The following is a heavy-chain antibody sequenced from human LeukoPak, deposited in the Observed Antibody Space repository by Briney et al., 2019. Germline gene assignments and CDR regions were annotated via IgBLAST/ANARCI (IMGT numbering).Heavy chain of an antibody. Sequence: GESLKISCQGSGYSFNTYWIAWVRQVPGKGLEWMGIIYPGDSDTRYSPSFQGQVTISADKSISTAYLQWSSLKASDTAMYYCVGLGTTAITTRFDFWGQGTLVTVSS. CDR3: VGLGTTAITTRFDF. CDR2: IYPGDSDT. V-gene: IGHV5-51*01. CDR1: GYSFNTYW. D-gene: IGHD1-1*01. J-gene: IGHJ4*02.